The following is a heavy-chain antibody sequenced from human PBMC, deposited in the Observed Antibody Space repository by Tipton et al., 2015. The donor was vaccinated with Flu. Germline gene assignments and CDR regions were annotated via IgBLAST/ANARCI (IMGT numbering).Heavy chain of an antibody. CDR1: GGTFSSYA. Sequence: QSGAEVKKPGSSVKASCKASGGTFSSYAISWVRQAPGQGLEWMGGIIPIFGTANYAQKFQGRVTITADESTSTAYMELSSLRSEDTAVYYCASPPPEYCSSTSCYTYYFDYWGQGTLVTVSS. CDR2: IIPIFGTA. D-gene: IGHD2-2*02. J-gene: IGHJ4*02. CDR3: ASPPPEYCSSTSCYTYYFDY. V-gene: IGHV1-69*01.